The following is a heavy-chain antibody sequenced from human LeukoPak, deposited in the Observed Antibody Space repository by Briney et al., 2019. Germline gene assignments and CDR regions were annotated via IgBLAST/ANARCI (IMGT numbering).Heavy chain of an antibody. V-gene: IGHV4-39*07. CDR1: GGSISSSTYF. CDR3: ARESLPWLQSRTSWFDP. J-gene: IGHJ5*02. D-gene: IGHD5-24*01. Sequence: SETLSLTCTVSGGSISSSTYFWGWIRQPPGKGLEWIGTIYYSGSTYYNPSLKSRVTISVDSSKNQFSLRLSSVTAADTAVYYCARESLPWLQSRTSWFDPWGQGTLVTVSS. CDR2: IYYSGST.